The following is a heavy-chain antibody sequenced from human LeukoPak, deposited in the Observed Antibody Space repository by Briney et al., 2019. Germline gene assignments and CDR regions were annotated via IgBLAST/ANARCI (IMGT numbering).Heavy chain of an antibody. CDR1: GFTLRSWG. Sequence: GGSLRLSCAASGFTLRSWGVHGVRGSRGKGLEWVAFIRYDGSNKYYADSVKGRFTISRDNSKNTLYLQMNSLRAEDTAVYYCANNDFWSGFWGQGTLVTVSS. CDR3: ANNDFWSGF. D-gene: IGHD3-3*01. J-gene: IGHJ4*02. V-gene: IGHV3-30*02. CDR2: IRYDGSNK.